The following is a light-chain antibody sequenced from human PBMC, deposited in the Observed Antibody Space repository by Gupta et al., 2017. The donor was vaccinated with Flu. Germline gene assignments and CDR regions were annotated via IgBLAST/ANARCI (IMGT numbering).Light chain of an antibody. V-gene: IGKV1-39*01. CDR2: AAS. CDR3: QQRYSSPLT. J-gene: IGKJ4*01. CDR1: QIISSY. Sequence: PSSLSASVGDRVTITCRASQIISSYLNWYQQKPGKAPKLLIYAASSLQCGVPSRFSGSGSGTDFTLTISSLQPEDFATYYCQQRYSSPLTFGEGTKVEIK.